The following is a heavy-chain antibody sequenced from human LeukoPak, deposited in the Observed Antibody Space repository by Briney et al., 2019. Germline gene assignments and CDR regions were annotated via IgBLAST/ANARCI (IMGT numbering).Heavy chain of an antibody. J-gene: IGHJ4*02. Sequence: PSETLSLTCTVSGGSISSYYWSWIRQPPGKGLEWIGYISYSGSTNYNPSLKSRVTISVGTSKNQFSLKLSSVTAADTAVYYCARGRTTVVTPGGYEFDYWGQGTLVTVSS. CDR3: ARGRTTVVTPGGYEFDY. V-gene: IGHV4-59*01. CDR1: GGSISSYY. CDR2: ISYSGST. D-gene: IGHD4-23*01.